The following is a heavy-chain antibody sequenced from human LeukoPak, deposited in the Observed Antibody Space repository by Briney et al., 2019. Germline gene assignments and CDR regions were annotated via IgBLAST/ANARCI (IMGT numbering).Heavy chain of an antibody. CDR2: ISSTRSSYI. CDR1: GFTFSNYN. Sequence: VSLRLSCAASGFTFSNYNMNWVSHAPGKGLEWVSSISSTRSSYIYYAESVKGRFTISRDNAKHSLYLQMSSLRAEDTAVYYCARDWTTVTFPDAFDIWGQGTMVTVSS. V-gene: IGHV3-21*01. J-gene: IGHJ3*02. D-gene: IGHD4-17*01. CDR3: ARDWTTVTFPDAFDI.